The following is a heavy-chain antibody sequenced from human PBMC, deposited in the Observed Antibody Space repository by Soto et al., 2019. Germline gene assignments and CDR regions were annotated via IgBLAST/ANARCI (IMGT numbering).Heavy chain of an antibody. Sequence: PPETLSLTCAVYGGSFSGYYWTWFRQPPGTGLEWIGEINHSGSTNYNPSLKSRVTISVDTSKNQFSLKVSSVTAADTAVYYCARLGGYCTITSCYGYYGMDVWGQGTTVT. CDR3: ARLGGYCTITSCYGYYGMDV. J-gene: IGHJ6*02. CDR2: INHSGST. D-gene: IGHD2-2*01. V-gene: IGHV4-34*01. CDR1: GGSFSGYY.